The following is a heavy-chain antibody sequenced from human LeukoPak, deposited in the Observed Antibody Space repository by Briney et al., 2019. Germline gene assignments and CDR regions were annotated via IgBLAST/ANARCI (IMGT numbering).Heavy chain of an antibody. CDR3: ARATYGSGSFYGPSD. CDR1: GFTFSSYG. V-gene: IGHV3-30*02. CDR2: IRYDGSNK. Sequence: GGSLRLSCAASGFTFSSYGMHWVRQAPGKGLEWVAFIRYDGSNKYYADSVKGRFTISRDNSKNTLYLQMNSLRGEDTAVYYCARATYGSGSFYGPSDWGQGTLVTVSS. D-gene: IGHD3-10*01. J-gene: IGHJ4*02.